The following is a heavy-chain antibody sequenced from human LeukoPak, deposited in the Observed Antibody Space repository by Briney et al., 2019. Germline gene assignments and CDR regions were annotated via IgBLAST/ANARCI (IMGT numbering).Heavy chain of an antibody. Sequence: SETLSLTCTVSGXSISSYYWSWIRQPAGKGQEWIGRIYTSGSTNYNPSLKSRVTMSVDTSKNQFSLKLSSVTAADTAVYYCARTVSYGSSSEHYFDYWGQGTLVTVSS. D-gene: IGHD6-6*01. CDR1: GXSISSYY. CDR3: ARTVSYGSSSEHYFDY. J-gene: IGHJ4*02. V-gene: IGHV4-4*07. CDR2: IYTSGST.